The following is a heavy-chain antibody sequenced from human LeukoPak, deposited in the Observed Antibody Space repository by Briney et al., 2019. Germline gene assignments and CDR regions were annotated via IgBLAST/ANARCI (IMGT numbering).Heavy chain of an antibody. Sequence: GGSLRLSCAASGFTFSSYEMNWVRQAPGKGLEWVSYISSGGGGIFYADSVKGRFTISRDNAKNSLHLQMNSLRAEDTAVYYCAKDGASHPSIYYFDYWGQGTLVTVSS. CDR3: AKDGASHPSIYYFDY. J-gene: IGHJ4*02. V-gene: IGHV3-48*03. D-gene: IGHD4-17*01. CDR1: GFTFSSYE. CDR2: ISSGGGGI.